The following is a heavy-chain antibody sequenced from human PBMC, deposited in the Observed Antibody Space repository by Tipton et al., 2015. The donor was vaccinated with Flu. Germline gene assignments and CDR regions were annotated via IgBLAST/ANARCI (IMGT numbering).Heavy chain of an antibody. D-gene: IGHD3-10*02. CDR3: ARLSYYDVDLKNYYFDF. J-gene: IGHJ4*02. CDR1: GGSIRSFF. Sequence: LVKPTETLSLTCAVSGGSIRSFFGGWIRQPPGKGLELIGTIDYVGDTHYNPSLKSRVTISADTSKNQFSLKLNSLTAADTAVYYCARLSYYDVDLKNYYFDFWGLGVLVTVSS. V-gene: IGHV4-39*01. CDR2: IDYVGDT.